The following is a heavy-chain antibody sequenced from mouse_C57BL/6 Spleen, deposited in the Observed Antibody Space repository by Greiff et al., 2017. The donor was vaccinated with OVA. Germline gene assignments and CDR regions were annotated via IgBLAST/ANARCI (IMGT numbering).Heavy chain of an antibody. CDR3: ARPHYGSLYFDV. Sequence: EVNVVESGGGLVKPGGSLKLSCAASGFTFSDYGMHWVRQAPEKGLEWVAYISSGSSTIYYADTVKGRFTISRDNAKNTLFLQMTSLRSEDTAMYYCARPHYGSLYFDVWGTGTTVTVSS. CDR2: ISSGSSTI. V-gene: IGHV5-17*01. D-gene: IGHD1-1*01. J-gene: IGHJ1*03. CDR1: GFTFSDYG.